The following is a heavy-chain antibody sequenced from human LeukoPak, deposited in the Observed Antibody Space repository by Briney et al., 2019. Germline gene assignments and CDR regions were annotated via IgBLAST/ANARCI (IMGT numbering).Heavy chain of an antibody. CDR1: GYTFTSYA. V-gene: IGHV7-4-1*02. D-gene: IGHD6-13*01. Sequence: ASVKVSCKASGYTFTSYAMNWVRQAPGQGLEWMGWINTNTGNPTYAQGFTGRFVFSLDTSVSTAYLQISSLKAEDTAVYYCARVGSSWYYYYGMDVWGQGTTVTVSS. CDR3: ARVGSSWYYYYGMDV. J-gene: IGHJ6*02. CDR2: INTNTGNP.